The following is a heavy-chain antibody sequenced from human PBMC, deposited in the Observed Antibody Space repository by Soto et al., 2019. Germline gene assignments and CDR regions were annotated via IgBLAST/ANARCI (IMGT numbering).Heavy chain of an antibody. Sequence: GESLKISCKANGYSFTRHWIGWVRQQPGKGLEWVAVIYPGDSDARYSPSFQGQVTISADNSINTAYLQWSSLKASDTAIYFRARQDIVTAPVRAVYFDSWGQGTPVTVSS. D-gene: IGHD2-15*01. V-gene: IGHV5-51*01. CDR2: IYPGDSDA. CDR3: ARQDIVTAPVRAVYFDS. CDR1: GYSFTRHW. J-gene: IGHJ4*02.